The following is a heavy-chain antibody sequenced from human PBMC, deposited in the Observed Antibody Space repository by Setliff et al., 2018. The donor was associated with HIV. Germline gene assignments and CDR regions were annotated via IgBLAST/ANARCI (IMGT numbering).Heavy chain of an antibody. CDR1: GFTFSDYY. CDR3: ARNTDVDSVYRPFHI. V-gene: IGHV3-11*01. D-gene: IGHD1-26*01. J-gene: IGHJ3*02. Sequence: GESLKISCAASGFTFSDYYMSWIRQAPGKGLEWVSYISSSGSTIYYADSVKGRFTISRDNAKNSLYLQMNSLRAEDTAVYYCARNTDVDSVYRPFHIWGQGTMVTVSS. CDR2: ISSSGSTI.